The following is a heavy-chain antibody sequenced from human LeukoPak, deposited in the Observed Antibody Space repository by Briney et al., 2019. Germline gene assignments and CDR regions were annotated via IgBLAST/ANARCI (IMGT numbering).Heavy chain of an antibody. J-gene: IGHJ4*02. CDR1: GGSISNYY. D-gene: IGHD3-22*01. CDR3: ARDYYDSSGYYQPFDY. V-gene: IGHV4-4*07. Sequence: SETLSLTCTVSGGSISNYYWSWIRQPAGKGLEWIGRIYTSGSTNYNPSLKSRVTMSVDTSKNQFSLKLSSVTAADTAVYYCARDYYDSSGYYQPFDYWGQGTLVTVSS. CDR2: IYTSGST.